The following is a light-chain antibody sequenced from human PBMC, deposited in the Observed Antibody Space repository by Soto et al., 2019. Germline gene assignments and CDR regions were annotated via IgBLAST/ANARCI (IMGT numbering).Light chain of an antibody. CDR2: DGD. CDR3: GVWDGSLTTYV. Sequence: QSVLTQSPSVSAAPGQTVTISCSGSYSNIGRTTYVSWYRQLQGSAPKLLIYDGDKRPSEIPDRFSGSKSGTSATLAITRLQTGDEADYYCGVWDGSLTTYVFGPGTKVTVL. J-gene: IGLJ1*01. CDR1: YSNIGRTTY. V-gene: IGLV1-51*01.